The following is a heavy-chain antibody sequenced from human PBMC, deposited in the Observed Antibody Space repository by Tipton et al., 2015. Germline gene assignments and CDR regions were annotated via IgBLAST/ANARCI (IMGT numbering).Heavy chain of an antibody. Sequence: TLSLTCAVSDYSISRDYYWGWIRQSPGKGLEWIGYISYSGSTHYNPSLKRRVTISLDTSKNQFSLTLNSVTAADTAVYYCARDLEHGMDVWGQGTTVTVSS. J-gene: IGHJ6*02. CDR3: ARDLEHGMDV. D-gene: IGHD5-24*01. V-gene: IGHV4-59*01. CDR2: ISYSGST. CDR1: DYSISRDYY.